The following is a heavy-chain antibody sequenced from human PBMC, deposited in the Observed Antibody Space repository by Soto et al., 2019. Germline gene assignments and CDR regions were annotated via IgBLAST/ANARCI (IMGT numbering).Heavy chain of an antibody. V-gene: IGHV3-7*01. J-gene: IGHJ4*02. CDR1: GFALSSFW. CDR3: TRNQVKADF. CDR2: IKGDGSEQ. Sequence: EVQLVESGGDLVQPGGSLRLSCVASGFALSSFWMTWVRQAPGKGLEWVAKIKGDGSEQNYVDSVRGRFTISRDNAKKSVYLQMSSLRVDDAAVYYCTRNQVKADFWGEGILVTVSS. D-gene: IGHD3-22*01.